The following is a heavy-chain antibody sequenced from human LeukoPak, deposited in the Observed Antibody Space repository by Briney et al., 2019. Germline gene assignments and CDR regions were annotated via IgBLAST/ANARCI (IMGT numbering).Heavy chain of an antibody. D-gene: IGHD6-19*01. J-gene: IGHJ4*02. CDR1: GDSVSSNSAA. CDR3: ARAVLGIAVAGTYYTYDY. Sequence: SQTLSLTCAISGDSVSSNSAAWNWIRQSPSRGLEWLGRTYYRSKWYNDYAVSVKSRITINPDTSKNQFSLQLNSVTPEDTAVYYCARAVLGIAVAGTYYTYDYWGQGTLVTVSS. CDR2: TYYRSKWYN. V-gene: IGHV6-1*01.